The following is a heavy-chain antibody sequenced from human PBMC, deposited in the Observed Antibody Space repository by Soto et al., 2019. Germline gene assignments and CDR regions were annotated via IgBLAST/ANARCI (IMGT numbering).Heavy chain of an antibody. CDR2: ISSSGSNT. CDR1: GFTLSNHA. D-gene: IGHD3-3*01. J-gene: IGHJ4*02. CDR3: AKQVIRGGYCTMAYEY. V-gene: IGHV3-23*01. Sequence: HPGGSLRLSCAASGFTLSNHAMSWARQAPEKEMEWVSSISSSGSNTSYADSVKGRFTISRDNSKNTLYLEMNSLRVDDTPVYYGAKQVIRGGYCTMAYEYWGQGTQVTVSS.